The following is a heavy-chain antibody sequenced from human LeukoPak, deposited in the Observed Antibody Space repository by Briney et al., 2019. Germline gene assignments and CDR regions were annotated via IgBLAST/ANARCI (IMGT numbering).Heavy chain of an antibody. CDR2: IYTSGST. CDR1: GGSISSYY. Sequence: PSETLSLTCTVSGGSISSYYWSWIRQPPGKGLEWIGYIYTSGSTNYNPSLKSRVTISVDTSKNQFSLKLSSVTAADTAVYYCARLVMTVTTFYFDYWGQGTLVTVSS. D-gene: IGHD4-17*01. CDR3: ARLVMTVTTFYFDY. J-gene: IGHJ4*02. V-gene: IGHV4-4*09.